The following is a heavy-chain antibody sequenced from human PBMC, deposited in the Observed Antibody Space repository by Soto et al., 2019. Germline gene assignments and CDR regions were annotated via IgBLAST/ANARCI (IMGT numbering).Heavy chain of an antibody. J-gene: IGHJ4*02. CDR3: PRALGCADDR. Sequence: EVQLVESGGGSVQPGGSLRLSCAASGFTFSTFSMNWVRQAPGRGLEWISYISGGGRPISYADSVKGRLTISRDNAKNDLNLKVDSLTDGDTAVYYCPRALGCADDRWGQGTLVNVSP. CDR1: GFTFSTFS. D-gene: IGHD2-15*01. V-gene: IGHV3-48*02. CDR2: ISGGGRPI.